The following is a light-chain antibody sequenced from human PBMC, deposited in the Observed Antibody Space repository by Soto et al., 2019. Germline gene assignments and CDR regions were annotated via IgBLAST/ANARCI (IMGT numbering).Light chain of an antibody. J-gene: IGKJ3*01. CDR1: QGISSY. CDR3: HQYYSYPFT. V-gene: IGKV1-8*01. CDR2: AAS. Sequence: AIRMTQSPSSFSASTGDRVTITCRASQGISSYLAWYQQKPGKAPKLLIYAASTLQSGVPSRFSGSGSGTDFTLTISCLQSEDFATYYCHQYYSYPFTFGRGTKVDIK.